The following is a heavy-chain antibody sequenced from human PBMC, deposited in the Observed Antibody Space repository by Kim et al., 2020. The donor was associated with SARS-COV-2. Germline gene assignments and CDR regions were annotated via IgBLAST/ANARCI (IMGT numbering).Heavy chain of an antibody. V-gene: IGHV3-21*01. Sequence: IYYADSVKGRFTISRDNAKNALYLQMNSLRAEDTAVYYCARMDMGGNVGYWGQGTLVTVSS. J-gene: IGHJ4*02. CDR2: I. CDR3: ARMDMGGNVGY. D-gene: IGHD3-16*02.